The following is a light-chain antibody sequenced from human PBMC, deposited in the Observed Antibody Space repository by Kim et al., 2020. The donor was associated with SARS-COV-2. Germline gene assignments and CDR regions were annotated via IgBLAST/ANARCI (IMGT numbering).Light chain of an antibody. Sequence: SSELTQDPAVSVALGQTVRITCQGDSLRSYYASWYQQKPGQAPVLVIYGKNNRPSGIPDRFSGSSSGNTASLTITGAQAEDEADYYCNSRDSSGNRNVV. CDR1: SLRSYY. J-gene: IGLJ2*01. CDR2: GKN. CDR3: NSRDSSGNRNVV. V-gene: IGLV3-19*01.